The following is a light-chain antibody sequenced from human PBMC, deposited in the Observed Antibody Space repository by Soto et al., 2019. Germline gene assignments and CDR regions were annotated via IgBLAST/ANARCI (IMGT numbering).Light chain of an antibody. J-gene: IGKJ1*01. CDR2: AES. CDR1: QGISNH. V-gene: IGKV1-27*01. Sequence: DIEITQSPSSLSASVGDRVTITCRASQGISNHLAWYQQKPGKAPKLLIYAESTLQSGVPSRFSGSGSGTDFTLTISRLPAEDIATYYCQKYSSAPLGAFGHGTK. CDR3: QKYSSAPLGA.